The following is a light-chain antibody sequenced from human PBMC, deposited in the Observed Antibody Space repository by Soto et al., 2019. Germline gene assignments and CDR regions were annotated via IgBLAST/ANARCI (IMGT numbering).Light chain of an antibody. CDR3: QQSYSTPRT. CDR1: QSVSIH. Sequence: EKGMTQSPGTLSVSLGERATLSCRASQSVSIHLAWYQQKPGQAPRLLIYDTSTRATGIPARFSGSGSGTDFTLTISSLQPEDFATYYCQQSYSTPRTFGQGTKVDI. V-gene: IGKV3-15*01. CDR2: DTS. J-gene: IGKJ1*01.